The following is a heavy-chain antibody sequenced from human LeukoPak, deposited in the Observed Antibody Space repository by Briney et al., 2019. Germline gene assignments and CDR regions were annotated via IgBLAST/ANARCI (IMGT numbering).Heavy chain of an antibody. Sequence: SVKVSCKASGGTFSSYAISWVRQAPGQGLEWVGGIIPIFGTANYAQKFQGRVTITADKSTSTAYMELSSLRSEDTAVYYCASTIAVVPGYFDYWGQGTLVTVSS. CDR3: ASTIAVVPGYFDY. J-gene: IGHJ4*02. V-gene: IGHV1-69*06. D-gene: IGHD6-19*01. CDR1: GGTFSSYA. CDR2: IIPIFGTA.